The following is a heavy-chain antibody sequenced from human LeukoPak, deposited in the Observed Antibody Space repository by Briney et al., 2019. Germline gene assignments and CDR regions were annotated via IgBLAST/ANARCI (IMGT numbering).Heavy chain of an antibody. CDR1: GFTFSSYA. J-gene: IGHJ3*02. CDR2: IYSGGST. V-gene: IGHV3-53*01. Sequence: GGSLRLSCAASGFTFSSYAMSWVRQAPGKGLEWVSVIYSGGSTYYADSVKGRFTISRDNSKNTLYLQMNSLRAEDTAVYYCARDSWFGDDAFDIWGQGTMVTVSS. CDR3: ARDSWFGDDAFDI. D-gene: IGHD3-10*01.